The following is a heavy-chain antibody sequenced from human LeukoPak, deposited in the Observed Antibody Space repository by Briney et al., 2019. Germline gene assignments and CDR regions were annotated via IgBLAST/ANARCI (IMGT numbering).Heavy chain of an antibody. CDR3: ARSQAHYDFWSCLGWRYYYMDV. D-gene: IGHD3-3*01. J-gene: IGHJ6*03. CDR1: GGSISSYY. CDR2: IYTSGST. V-gene: IGHV4-4*07. Sequence: SETLSLTCTVSGGSISSYYWSWIRQRAGKGLEGIGRIYTSGSTNYKPPQKSGVTMSVETTKNKFSQKRSSVTAADTAVYYCARSQAHYDFWSCLGWRYYYMDVWGKGTTVTVSS.